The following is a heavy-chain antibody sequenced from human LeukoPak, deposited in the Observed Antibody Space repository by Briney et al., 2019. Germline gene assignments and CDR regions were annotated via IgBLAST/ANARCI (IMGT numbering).Heavy chain of an antibody. CDR1: GFAFSSYA. CDR2: IPYYGSDK. D-gene: IGHD3-22*01. J-gene: IGHJ4*02. CDR3: ATYYYDSATDY. Sequence: GGSLRLSCAASGFAFSSYAMHWVRQAPGKGLERVAVIPYYGSDKYYADSVKGRFTISRDNSKNTLYLQMDSLRAEHTAVYYCATYYYDSATDYWGQGTLVTVSS. V-gene: IGHV3-30*01.